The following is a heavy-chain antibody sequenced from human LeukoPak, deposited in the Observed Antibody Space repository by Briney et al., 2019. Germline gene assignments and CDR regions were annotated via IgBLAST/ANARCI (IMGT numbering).Heavy chain of an antibody. CDR2: IYWNDDK. J-gene: IGHJ4*02. CDR3: AHTLGRWFGEYSDY. V-gene: IGHV2-5*01. Sequence: SGPTLVNPTQTLTLTCSFSGFSLSTTGVGVGWIRQPPGKALEWLALIYWNDDKRYSPSLKSRLTITKDTSKNQVVLTMTNMDPVDTATYYCAHTLGRWFGEYSDYWGQGTLVTVSS. CDR1: GFSLSTTGVG. D-gene: IGHD3-10*01.